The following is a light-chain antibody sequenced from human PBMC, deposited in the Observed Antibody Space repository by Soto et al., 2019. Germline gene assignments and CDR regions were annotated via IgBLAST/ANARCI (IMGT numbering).Light chain of an antibody. CDR3: QQSYSTPIT. Sequence: DIQMTQSPSSLSASVGDRVSITCLASHSISIYLNWYQQKPGKAPKLLIYAASSLQSGVPSRFSGSGSGTDFTLTISSLQPEDFATYYCQQSYSTPITFGQGTRLEI. CDR1: HSISIY. CDR2: AAS. J-gene: IGKJ5*01. V-gene: IGKV1-39*01.